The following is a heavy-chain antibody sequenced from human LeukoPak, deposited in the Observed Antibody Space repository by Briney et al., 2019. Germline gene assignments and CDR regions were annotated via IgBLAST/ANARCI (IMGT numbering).Heavy chain of an antibody. V-gene: IGHV3-30-3*01. CDR2: ISYDGSNK. D-gene: IGHD1-26*01. Sequence: GGSLRLSCAASGFTFSSYAMHWVRQAPGKGLEWVAVISYDGSNKYYADSVKGRFTISRDNSKNMLYLQMNSLRAEDTAVYYCARQYRGAFDIWAQGTMVTVSS. CDR1: GFTFSSYA. CDR3: ARQYRGAFDI. J-gene: IGHJ3*02.